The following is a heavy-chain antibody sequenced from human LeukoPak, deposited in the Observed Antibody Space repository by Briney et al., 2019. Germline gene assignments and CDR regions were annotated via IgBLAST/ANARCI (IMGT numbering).Heavy chain of an antibody. CDR1: GGSFSGYY. V-gene: IGHV4-34*01. Sequence: PSETLSLTCAVYGGSFSGYYWSWIRQPPGKGLEWIGEINHSGSTNYNPSLKSRVTISVDTSKNQFSLRLSSVTAADTAVYHCARVRQWLGGDYWGQGTLVTVSS. D-gene: IGHD6-19*01. CDR3: ARVRQWLGGDY. CDR2: INHSGST. J-gene: IGHJ4*02.